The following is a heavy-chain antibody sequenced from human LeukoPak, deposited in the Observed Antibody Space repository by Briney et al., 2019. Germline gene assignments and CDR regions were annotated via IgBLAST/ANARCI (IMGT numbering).Heavy chain of an antibody. D-gene: IGHD3-10*01. CDR2: ISSSSSYI. Sequence: GGSLRLSCAAPGFTFSSYSMNWVRQAPGKGLEWVSSISSSSSYIYYADSVKGRFTISRDNAKNSLYLQMNSLRAEDTAVYYCARDSTILWFGEQGGDFDYWGQGTLVTVSS. V-gene: IGHV3-21*01. CDR3: ARDSTILWFGEQGGDFDY. J-gene: IGHJ4*02. CDR1: GFTFSSYS.